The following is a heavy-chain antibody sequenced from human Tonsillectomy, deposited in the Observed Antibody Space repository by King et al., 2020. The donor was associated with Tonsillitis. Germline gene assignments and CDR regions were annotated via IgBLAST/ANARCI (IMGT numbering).Heavy chain of an antibody. J-gene: IGHJ6*02. Sequence: VQLVESGAEVKKPGSSVKVSCKASGGTFSSYAISWVRQAPGQGLEWMGRIIPILGIANYAQKFQGRVTITADKSTSTAYMELSSLRSEDTAVYYCARLDTVTSPYYYYYGMDVWGQGTTVTVSS. V-gene: IGHV1-69*09. CDR1: GGTFSSYA. CDR3: ARLDTVTSPYYYYYGMDV. CDR2: IIPILGIA. D-gene: IGHD4-17*01.